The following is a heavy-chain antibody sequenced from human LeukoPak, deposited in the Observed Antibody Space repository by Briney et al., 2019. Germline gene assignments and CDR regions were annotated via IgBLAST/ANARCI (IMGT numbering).Heavy chain of an antibody. CDR2: MNPNSGNT. Sequence: ASVKVSCKXSGYTFTSYDINWVRQATGQGLEWMGWMNPNSGNTGYAQNFQGRVTTTRNTSISTAYMELSSLRSEDTAVYYCARSMAPDDFDYWGQGTLVTVSS. J-gene: IGHJ4*02. CDR1: GYTFTSYD. V-gene: IGHV1-8*03. CDR3: ARSMAPDDFDY. D-gene: IGHD5-24*01.